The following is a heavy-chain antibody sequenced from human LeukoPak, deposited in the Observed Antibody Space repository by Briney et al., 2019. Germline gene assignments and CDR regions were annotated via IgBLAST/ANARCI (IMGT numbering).Heavy chain of an antibody. CDR1: GDSVSSNSAA. J-gene: IGHJ4*02. Sequence: SQTLSLTCAISGDSVSSNSAAWNWIRQSPSRGLEWLGRTYYRSKWYNDYAVSVKSRITINPDTSKNQFSLQLNSVTPEDTAVYYCARGWYYYNSSGQLLLGNYFDYWGQGTLVTVSS. V-gene: IGHV6-1*01. D-gene: IGHD3-22*01. CDR3: ARGWYYYNSSGQLLLGNYFDY. CDR2: TYYRSKWYN.